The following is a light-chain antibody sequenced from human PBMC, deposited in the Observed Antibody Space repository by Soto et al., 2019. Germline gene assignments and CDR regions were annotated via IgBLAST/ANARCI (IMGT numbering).Light chain of an antibody. J-gene: IGKJ2*01. CDR1: QTISFY. CDR3: QQSFSAPHT. Sequence: IQMTQSPSSLSASVGDTVTITCRASQTISFYLNWYQQKPGRTPNLLIYATSSLQSGVPSRFDGSGSGTEFTLTISSLQPDDFATYYCQQSFSAPHTFRQGTQLQLK. V-gene: IGKV1-39*01. CDR2: ATS.